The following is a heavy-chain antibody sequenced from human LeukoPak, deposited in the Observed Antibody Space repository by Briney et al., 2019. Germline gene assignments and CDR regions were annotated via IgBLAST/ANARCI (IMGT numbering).Heavy chain of an antibody. D-gene: IGHD5-18*01. V-gene: IGHV4-59*01. CDR1: GVSISSYY. J-gene: IGHJ4*02. CDR3: ARALGYSDGYFNY. Sequence: PSETLSLTCTVSGVSISSYYWSWIRQPPGKGLEWIGYIYYRGSTNYNPSLKSRVTISADTSKNHFSLKLSSVTAADTAVYYCARALGYSDGYFNYWGQGTLVTVSS. CDR2: IYYRGST.